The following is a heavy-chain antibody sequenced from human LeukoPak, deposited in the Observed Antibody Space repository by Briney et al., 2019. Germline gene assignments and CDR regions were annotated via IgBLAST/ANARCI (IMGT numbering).Heavy chain of an antibody. CDR3: ARESSDGYNFSYYYFDY. V-gene: IGHV4-4*02. J-gene: IGHJ4*02. CDR2: VHPSEGT. D-gene: IGHD5-24*01. CDR1: GGSVSHSNW. Sequence: PSETLSLTCAVSGGSVSHSNWWTWVRQSPGKGLEWIGEVHPSEGTNYNPSLKSRVTISVDTSKNQFSLKLSSVTAADTAVYYCARESSDGYNFSYYYFDYWGQGTLVTVSS.